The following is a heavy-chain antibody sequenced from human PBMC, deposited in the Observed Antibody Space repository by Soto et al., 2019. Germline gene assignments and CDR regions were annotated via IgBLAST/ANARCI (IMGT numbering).Heavy chain of an antibody. J-gene: IGHJ4*02. CDR3: ARGNQVAMSDY. CDR1: GGSISNYY. V-gene: IGHV4-4*07. CDR2: FYASGYT. Sequence: PSETLSLTCAVSGGSISNYYWSWIRQPAGKGLEWIGRFYASGYTNYNPSLKSRVTMSLDISKNQFSLRLSSVTAADTAVYYCARGNQVAMSDYWGQGTLVTAPQ.